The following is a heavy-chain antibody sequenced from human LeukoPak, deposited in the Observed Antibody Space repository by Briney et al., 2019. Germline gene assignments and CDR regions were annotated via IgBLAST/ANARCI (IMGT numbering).Heavy chain of an antibody. CDR2: IKRDGSEK. J-gene: IGHJ4*02. CDR3: ARVGSTAEAGTPDY. CDR1: GFTFSYYW. V-gene: IGHV3-7*02. D-gene: IGHD6-13*01. Sequence: GGSLRLSCAASGFTFSYYWMSWVRQSPGKGLEWVANIKRDGSEKYYVDSVKGRFTVSRDNAKNSLSLELNSLRVDDTAIYYCARVGSTAEAGTPDYWGQGTLVTVSS.